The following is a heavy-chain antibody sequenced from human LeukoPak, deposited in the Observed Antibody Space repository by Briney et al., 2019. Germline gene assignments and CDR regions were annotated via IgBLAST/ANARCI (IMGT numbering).Heavy chain of an antibody. CDR3: THAWSN. CDR2: ITNDGSRT. Sequence: GGSLGLSCAGSGFIFSNYWMHWVRQVPGKGPVWVSSITNDGSRTFYADSVKGRLTISRDNAKNMLYLQMNSLRAEDTAIYYCTHAWSNWGQGTLITVSS. D-gene: IGHD2-8*01. V-gene: IGHV3-74*01. CDR1: GFIFSNYW. J-gene: IGHJ4*02.